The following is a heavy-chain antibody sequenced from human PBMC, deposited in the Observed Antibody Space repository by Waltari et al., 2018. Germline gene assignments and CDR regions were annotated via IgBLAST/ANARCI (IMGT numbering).Heavy chain of an antibody. D-gene: IGHD2-15*01. CDR1: GFTFSHFA. J-gene: IGHJ3*02. CDR2: ISSNGGYT. CDR3: ARDRCGGGTCYNFFDI. Sequence: EVQLVESGGGLVQTGGSLRLSCATSGFTFSHFAMHWVRQAPGKGLECISSISSNGGYTYYANSVKGRFTISRDNSKNTLYRQMGSLRADDMAVYYCARDRCGGGTCYNFFDIWGQGTMVTVSS. V-gene: IGHV3-64*01.